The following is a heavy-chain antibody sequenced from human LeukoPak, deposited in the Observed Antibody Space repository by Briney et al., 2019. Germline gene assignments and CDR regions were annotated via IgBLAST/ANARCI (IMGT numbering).Heavy chain of an antibody. CDR1: GFTFSSYS. J-gene: IGHJ4*02. V-gene: IGHV3-21*01. D-gene: IGHD3-22*01. CDR2: ISSSSSYI. CDR3: AKGTYYYDSSGYFPDY. Sequence: GGSLRLSCAASGFTFSSYSMNWVRQAPGKGLEWVSSISSSSSYIYYADSVKGRFTISRDNAKNSLYLQMNSLRAGDTAVYYCAKGTYYYDSSGYFPDYWGQGTLVTVSS.